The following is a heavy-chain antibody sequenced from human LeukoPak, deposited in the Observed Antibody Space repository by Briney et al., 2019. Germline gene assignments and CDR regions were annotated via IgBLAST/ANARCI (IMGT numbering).Heavy chain of an antibody. D-gene: IGHD3-3*01. CDR2: IYYSGTT. CDR3: ARVRTPASTPNYDFWSNYYPYFDY. Sequence: PSETLSLTCTVSGVSISSGDYHWSWIRQPPGKGLEWIVYIYYSGTTYYNPSLKSRVAISIDTSKNQFSLNLNSVTAADTAVYYCARVRTPASTPNYDFWSNYYPYFDYWGQGTPVTVSS. V-gene: IGHV4-30-4*08. J-gene: IGHJ4*02. CDR1: GVSISSGDYH.